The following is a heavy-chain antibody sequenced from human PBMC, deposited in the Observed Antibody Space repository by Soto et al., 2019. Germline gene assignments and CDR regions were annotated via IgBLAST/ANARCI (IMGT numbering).Heavy chain of an antibody. V-gene: IGHV2-5*02. CDR2: IYWDDDK. CDR1: VFSFNTTGVG. CDR3: AHRAVLCSGGTCYSHPFDS. D-gene: IGHD2-15*01. J-gene: IGHJ4*02. Sequence: SGPTLVNPTQTLTLTFTFSVFSFNTTGVGVGWIRQPPGRPLEWLTIIYWDDDKRYSPSLKSRLTITKDTSKDQVVLTLTNMDPVDTGTYFCAHRAVLCSGGTCYSHPFDSWGQGTLVTVS.